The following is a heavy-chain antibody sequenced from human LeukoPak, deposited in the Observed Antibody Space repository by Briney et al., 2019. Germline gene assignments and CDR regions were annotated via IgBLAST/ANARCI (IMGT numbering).Heavy chain of an antibody. J-gene: IGHJ4*02. V-gene: IGHV1-2*02. CDR1: GYTFTGYY. CDR2: INPNSGGT. D-gene: IGHD4-23*01. CDR3: AGPTYGGYSQEALDY. Sequence: ASVKVSCKASGYTFTGYYMPWVRQAPGQGHEWMGWINPNSGGTNYAQKFQGRVTMTRNTSISTAYMELSSLRSEDTAVYYCAGPTYGGYSQEALDYWGQGTLATVSS.